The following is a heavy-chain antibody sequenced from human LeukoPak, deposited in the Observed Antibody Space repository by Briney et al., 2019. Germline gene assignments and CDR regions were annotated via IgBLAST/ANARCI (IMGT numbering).Heavy chain of an antibody. CDR1: EFSLSGHW. V-gene: IGHV3-7*05. Sequence: GGSLRLSCATSEFSLSGHWMNWVRQPPGKGLEWVANIKADGGEKYYVDSVKGRFTISRDDAKRTVDLQMDNMRAEDTAIYYCAYRNNFEYWGQGALVTVSS. J-gene: IGHJ4*02. D-gene: IGHD1-26*01. CDR3: AYRNNFEY. CDR2: IKADGGEK.